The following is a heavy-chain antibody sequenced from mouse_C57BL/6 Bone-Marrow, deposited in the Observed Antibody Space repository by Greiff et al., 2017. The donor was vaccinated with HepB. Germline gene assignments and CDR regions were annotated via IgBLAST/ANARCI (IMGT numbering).Heavy chain of an antibody. D-gene: IGHD5-1*01. J-gene: IGHJ4*01. Sequence: QVQLQQSGPGLVAPSQSLSITCTVSGFSLTSYAISWVRQPPGKGLEWLGIIWTGGGTNYNSALKSRLSISKDNSKSQVFLKMNSLQTDDTARYYCARKEEYGCYYAMGYWGQGTSVTVSS. CDR1: GFSLTSYA. V-gene: IGHV2-9-1*01. CDR2: IWTGGGT. CDR3: ARKEEYGCYYAMGY.